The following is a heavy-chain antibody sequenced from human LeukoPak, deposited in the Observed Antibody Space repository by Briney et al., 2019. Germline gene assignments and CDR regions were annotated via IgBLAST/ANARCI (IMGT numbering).Heavy chain of an antibody. D-gene: IGHD2-15*01. CDR2: INPNSGGT. CDR1: GYTFTGYY. J-gene: IGHJ4*02. Sequence: ASVNVSCKASGYTFTGYYMHWVRQAPGQGLEWMGWINPNSGGTNYAQKFQGRVTMTRDTSISTAYMELSRLRSDDTALYYCARQFCSGGSCYSGDFFDYRGQGTLVTVSS. V-gene: IGHV1-2*02. CDR3: ARQFCSGGSCYSGDFFDY.